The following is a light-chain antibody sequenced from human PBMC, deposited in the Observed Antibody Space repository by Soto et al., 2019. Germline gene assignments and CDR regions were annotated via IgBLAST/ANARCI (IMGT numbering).Light chain of an antibody. CDR1: TSDVGGFNY. Sequence: QSALTQPASVSGSPGQSITISCTGTTSDVGGFNYVSWYQHHPAKAPKLIIYDVTYRPSGISHRFSASKSGKTASLTISGLQAQDEADYYCSSFTSGNTLVVFGGGTKLTVL. J-gene: IGLJ2*01. V-gene: IGLV2-14*03. CDR3: SSFTSGNTLVV. CDR2: DVT.